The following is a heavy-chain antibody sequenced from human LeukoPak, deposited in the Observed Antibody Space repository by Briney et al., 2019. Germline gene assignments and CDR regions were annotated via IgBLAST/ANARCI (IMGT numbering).Heavy chain of an antibody. D-gene: IGHD6-19*01. V-gene: IGHV1-8*01. Sequence: ASVKVSCKASGYTFTSYDINGVRQATGQGLEWMGWMNPNSGNTGYAQKFQGRVTMTRTTSISTAYMELSSLRSEDTAVYYCARVGSGWYYYYYMDVWGKGTTVTVSS. J-gene: IGHJ6*03. CDR1: GYTFTSYD. CDR2: MNPNSGNT. CDR3: ARVGSGWYYYYYMDV.